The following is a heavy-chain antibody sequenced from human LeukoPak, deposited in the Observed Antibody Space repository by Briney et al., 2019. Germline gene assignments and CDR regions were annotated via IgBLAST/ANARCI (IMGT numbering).Heavy chain of an antibody. J-gene: IGHJ5*01. CDR2: IKQDGSEI. CDR1: GSKLSNLW. D-gene: IGHD6-19*01. V-gene: IGHV3-7*04. CDR3: AGGGGWLTDS. Sequence: GGSLRLSCEVSGSKLSNLWMSWFRQAPGKGLEWVANIKQDGSEIEYVDSVKSRFIISRDNAKNSLFLLMNNLRGDDTAVYYCAGGGGWLTDSWCQGTLVTVSS.